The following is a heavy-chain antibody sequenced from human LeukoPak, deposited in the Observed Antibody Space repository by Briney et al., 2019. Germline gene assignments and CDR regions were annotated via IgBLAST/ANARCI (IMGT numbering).Heavy chain of an antibody. CDR3: ARGDPGSSWSPGGMDV. D-gene: IGHD6-13*01. V-gene: IGHV7-4-1*02. J-gene: IGHJ6*02. CDR1: GYTFTSYA. Sequence: ASVKVSCKASGYTFTSYAMNWVRQAPGQGLEWMGWINTNTGNPTYAQGFTGRFVFSLDTSVSTAYLQISSLKAEDTAVYYCARGDPGSSWSPGGMDVWGQGTTVTVSS. CDR2: INTNTGNP.